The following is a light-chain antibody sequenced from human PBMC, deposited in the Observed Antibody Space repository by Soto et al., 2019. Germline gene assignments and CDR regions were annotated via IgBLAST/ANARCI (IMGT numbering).Light chain of an antibody. CDR2: AAS. J-gene: IGKJ1*01. CDR3: QQYNSYS. V-gene: IGKV1-39*01. CDR1: QSISTY. Sequence: DIQMTQSPSSLSASVGDRVTITCRASQSISTYLNWYQQKPGKAPKLLIYAASSLQSGVPSRFSGSGSGTGFTLTISSLQPDDFATYYCQQYNSYSFGQGTKVDI.